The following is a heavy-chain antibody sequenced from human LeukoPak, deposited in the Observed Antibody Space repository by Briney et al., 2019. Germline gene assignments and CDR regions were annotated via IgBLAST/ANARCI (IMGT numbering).Heavy chain of an antibody. V-gene: IGHV3-23*01. CDR2: VSVIGGTT. CDR1: GFTFSSYD. CDR3: AMVVGATAQ. J-gene: IGHJ4*02. D-gene: IGHD1-26*01. Sequence: PGGSLRLSCVASGFTFSSYDMNWVRQAPGKGLEWVSGVSVIGGTTYYADSVKGRFTISRDNSKNTLYLQMNSLSPEDTAVYYCAMVVGATAQWGQGTLVTVSS.